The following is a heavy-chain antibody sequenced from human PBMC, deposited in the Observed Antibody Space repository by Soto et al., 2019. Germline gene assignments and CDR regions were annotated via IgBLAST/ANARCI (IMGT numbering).Heavy chain of an antibody. CDR3: AKDMGRGGQLPLDYYYYYGMDV. D-gene: IGHD3-10*01. CDR2: ISYDGSNK. CDR1: GFTFSSYG. Sequence: GALRLSCAASGFTFSSYGMHWVRQAPGKGLEWVAVISYDGSNKYYADSVKGRFTISRDNSKNTLYLQMNSLRAEDTAVYYCAKDMGRGGQLPLDYYYYYGMDVWGQGTTVTVSS. J-gene: IGHJ6*02. V-gene: IGHV3-30*18.